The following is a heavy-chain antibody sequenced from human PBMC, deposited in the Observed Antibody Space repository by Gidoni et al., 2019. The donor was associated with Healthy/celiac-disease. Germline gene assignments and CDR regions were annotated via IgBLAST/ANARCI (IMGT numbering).Heavy chain of an antibody. V-gene: IGHV6-1*01. CDR3: AREGVAGTGGAFDI. CDR2: TYYRTKWYN. D-gene: IGHD6-19*01. Sequence: QVQLQQSGPGLVKPSQTLSLPCAISGHSASRNSAAWNWVRQSPSRGLEWLGRTYYRTKWYNDYALSVKSRITINTETSKNQFFLQVNSVTPADTAVYYCAREGVAGTGGAFDIWGQGTMVTVSS. CDR1: GHSASRNSAA. J-gene: IGHJ3*02.